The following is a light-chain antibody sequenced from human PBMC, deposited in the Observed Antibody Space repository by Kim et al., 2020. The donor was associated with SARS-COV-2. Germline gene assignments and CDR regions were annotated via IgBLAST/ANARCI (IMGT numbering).Light chain of an antibody. CDR3: YSAADNNRV. J-gene: IGLJ2*01. CDR1: VMATKY. V-gene: IGLV3-27*01. CDR2: KDR. Sequence: EAPRRTARSSCSGDVMATKYARWFQQRPGQAPVLVIYKDRERPSGVPVRFSGSSSGTTVTLTISGAQVEDEADCFCYSAADNNRVFGGGTQLTVL.